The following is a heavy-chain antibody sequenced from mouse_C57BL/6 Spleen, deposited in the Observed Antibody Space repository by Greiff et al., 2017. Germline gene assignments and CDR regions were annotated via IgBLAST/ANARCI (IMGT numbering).Heavy chain of an antibody. CDR1: GYPFPSYG. D-gene: IGHD1-1*01. CDR2: IYPRSGNT. CDR3: ARGGGSSFPFDY. J-gene: IGHJ2*01. V-gene: IGHV1-81*01. Sequence: QFQLQQPGAELARPGASVKLSCKASGYPFPSYGISWVKQRPGQGLDWIGEIYPRSGNTYYNEKFKGKATLTADKSSSTAYMELRSLTSEDSAVYFCARGGGSSFPFDYWGQGTTLTVSS.